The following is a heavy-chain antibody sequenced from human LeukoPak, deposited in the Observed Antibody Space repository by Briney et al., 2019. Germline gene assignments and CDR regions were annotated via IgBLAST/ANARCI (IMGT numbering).Heavy chain of an antibody. CDR2: IIPFLGTP. CDR3: ARGGSYSMAIDY. J-gene: IGHJ4*02. V-gene: IGHV1-69*13. Sequence: SVKVSCKASGGTFRNYAFSWVRRAPGHGLEWMGGIIPFLGTPNYAQKFQGRVTIAADESTTTVSMELSSLRSEDTAFYYCARGGSYSMAIDYWGQGTLVTVSS. CDR1: GGTFRNYA. D-gene: IGHD1-26*01.